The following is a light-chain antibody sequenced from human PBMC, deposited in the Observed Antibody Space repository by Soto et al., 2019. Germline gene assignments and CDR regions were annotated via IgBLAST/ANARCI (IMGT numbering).Light chain of an antibody. CDR3: QQYNNWPPT. CDR2: GAS. Sequence: RVMPQSPSTLSVSAGERSTLSCMASQSVSSNLAWYQQKPGQAPRLLIYGASTRATGIPARFSGSGSGTEFTLTISSLQSEDFAVYYCQQYNNWPPTFGQGTRLEIK. V-gene: IGKV3-15*01. J-gene: IGKJ5*01. CDR1: QSVSSN.